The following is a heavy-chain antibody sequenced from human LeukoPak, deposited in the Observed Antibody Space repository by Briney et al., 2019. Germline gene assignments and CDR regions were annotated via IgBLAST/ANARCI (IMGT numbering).Heavy chain of an antibody. J-gene: IGHJ5*02. Sequence: GASVKVSFKGSGGTFSSYAISWVRQAPGQGLEWMGGIIPIFGTANYAQKFQGRVTITADESTSTAYMELSSLRSEDTAVYCCARVDQNWFDPWGQGTLVTVSS. CDR1: GGTFSSYA. CDR3: ARVDQNWFDP. CDR2: IIPIFGTA. V-gene: IGHV1-69*13. D-gene: IGHD2-2*01.